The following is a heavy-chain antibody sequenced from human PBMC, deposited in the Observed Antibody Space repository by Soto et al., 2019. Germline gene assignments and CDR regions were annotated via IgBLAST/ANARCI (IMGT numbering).Heavy chain of an antibody. CDR2: ISSSSSYI. Sequence: GGSLRLSCAASGFTFSSYSMNWVRQAPGKGLEWVSSISSSSSYIYYADSVKGRFTISRDNAKNSLYLQMNSLRAEDTAVYYCARGPSCSSTSCYEDYYYYYGMDVWGQGTTVTVSS. CDR3: ARGPSCSSTSCYEDYYYYYGMDV. J-gene: IGHJ6*02. V-gene: IGHV3-21*01. D-gene: IGHD2-2*01. CDR1: GFTFSSYS.